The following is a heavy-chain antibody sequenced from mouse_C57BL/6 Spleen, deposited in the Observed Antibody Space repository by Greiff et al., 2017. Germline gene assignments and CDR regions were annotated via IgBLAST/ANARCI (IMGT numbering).Heavy chain of an antibody. J-gene: IGHJ1*03. CDR1: GFTFSNYW. CDR3: TYYCGSSYWYFEV. Sequence: VKLQESGGGLVQPGGSMKLSCVASGFTFSNYWMNWVRQSPEKGLEWVAQIRLKSDNYATHYAASVKGRFTISRDDSKSSVYLQMNNLRAEDTGIYYCTYYCGSSYWYFEVWGTGTTVTVSS. CDR2: IRLKSDNYAT. D-gene: IGHD1-1*01. V-gene: IGHV6-3*01.